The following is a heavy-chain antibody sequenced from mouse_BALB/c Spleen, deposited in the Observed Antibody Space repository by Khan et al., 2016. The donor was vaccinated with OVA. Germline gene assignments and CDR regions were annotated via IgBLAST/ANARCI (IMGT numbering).Heavy chain of an antibody. D-gene: IGHD2-10*02. V-gene: IGHV3-2*02. CDR1: GYSITSDYA. CDR2: ISYSGNT. J-gene: IGHJ2*01. Sequence: EVQLQESGHGLVKPSQSLSLTCTVTGYSITSDYAWNWIRQFPGNKLEWMGYISYSGNTKYNPSLKSRISVTRDTSKNQIFLQLNSVTAEDTATYYCARVYGGDFDYWGQGTTLTVSS. CDR3: ARVYGGDFDY.